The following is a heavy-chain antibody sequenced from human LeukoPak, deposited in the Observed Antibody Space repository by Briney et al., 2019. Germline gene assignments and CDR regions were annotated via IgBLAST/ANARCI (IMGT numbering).Heavy chain of an antibody. CDR3: ASSPSRYSSSWYLFDY. J-gene: IGHJ4*02. CDR1: GFTFSSYA. Sequence: PGRSLRLSCAASGFTFSSYAMHWVRQAPGKGLEWVAVISYDGSNKYYADSVKGRFTISRDNSKNTLYLQMNSLRAEDTAVYYCASSPSRYSSSWYLFDYWGQGTLVTVSS. V-gene: IGHV3-30-3*01. CDR2: ISYDGSNK. D-gene: IGHD6-13*01.